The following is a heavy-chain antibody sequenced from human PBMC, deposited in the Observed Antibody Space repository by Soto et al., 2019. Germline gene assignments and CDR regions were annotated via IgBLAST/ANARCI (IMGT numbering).Heavy chain of an antibody. CDR3: ARDQSITMVRGVIINSRHMDV. Sequence: GASVKVSCKASGYTFTSYGISWVRQAPGQGLEWMGWISAYNGNTNYAQKLQGRVTMTTDTSTSTAYMELRSLRSDDTAVCYCARDQSITMVRGVIINSRHMDVWGKGTTVTVSS. V-gene: IGHV1-18*01. CDR1: GYTFTSYG. D-gene: IGHD3-10*01. CDR2: ISAYNGNT. J-gene: IGHJ6*03.